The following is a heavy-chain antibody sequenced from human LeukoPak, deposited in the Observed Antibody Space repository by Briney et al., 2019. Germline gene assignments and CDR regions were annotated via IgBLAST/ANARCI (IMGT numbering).Heavy chain of an antibody. D-gene: IGHD2-21*01. CDR3: AKGWGSPYWYFDL. Sequence: GGSLRLSCAPSGFTFDVYSMHWVRQAPGKGMEWVSGIRWNSDSIGYAHSVKGRFTISRDNAKNSLYLQMNSLRAEDTGLYYWAKGWGSPYWYFDLWGRGTLVTVSS. CDR1: GFTFDVYS. V-gene: IGHV3-9*01. J-gene: IGHJ2*01. CDR2: IRWNSDSI.